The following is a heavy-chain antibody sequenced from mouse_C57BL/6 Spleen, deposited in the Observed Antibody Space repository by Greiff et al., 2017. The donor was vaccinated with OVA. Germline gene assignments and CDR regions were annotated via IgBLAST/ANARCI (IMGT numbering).Heavy chain of an antibody. V-gene: IGHV1-80*01. CDR2: IYPGDGDT. Sequence: VKLMESGAELVKPGASVKISCKASGYAFSSYWMNWVKQRPGKGLEWIGQIYPGDGDTNYNGKFKGKATLTADKSSSTAYMQLSSLTSEDSAVYFCARGGMVTTGYFDYWGQGTTLTVSS. J-gene: IGHJ2*01. CDR3: ARGGMVTTGYFDY. D-gene: IGHD2-2*01. CDR1: GYAFSSYW.